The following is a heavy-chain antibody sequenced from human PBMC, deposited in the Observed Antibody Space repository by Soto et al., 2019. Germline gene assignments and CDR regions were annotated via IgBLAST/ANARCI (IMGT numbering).Heavy chain of an antibody. CDR2: IIPIFGTA. CDR3: ARGGTSCYYYCREEV. CDR1: GVTFSSYA. J-gene: IGHJ6*04. Sequence: SVKVSCKASGVTFSSYAVSWVRQAPGQGLEWMGGIIPIFGTANYAQKFQGRVTITADESTSTAYMELSSLRSEDAAVYYCARGGTSCYYYCREEVWGRRPRGT. V-gene: IGHV1-69*13. D-gene: IGHD2-15*01.